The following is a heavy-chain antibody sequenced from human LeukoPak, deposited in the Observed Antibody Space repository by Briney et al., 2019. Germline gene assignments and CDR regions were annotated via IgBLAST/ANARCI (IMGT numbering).Heavy chain of an antibody. CDR3: ARPNIVATRGSFGS. J-gene: IGHJ4*02. CDR2: IKQHGSEK. Sequence: GGSLRLSCAASGFTFSSYWMSWVRQAPGKGLEWVANIKQHGSEKYYVDSVKGRFTISRDNAKNSLYLQMNSLRAEDTAVYYCARPNIVATRGSFGSWGQGTLVTVSS. D-gene: IGHD5-12*01. CDR1: GFTFSSYW. V-gene: IGHV3-7*01.